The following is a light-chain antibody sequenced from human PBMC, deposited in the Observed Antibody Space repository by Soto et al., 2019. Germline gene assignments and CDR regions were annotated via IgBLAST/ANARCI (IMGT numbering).Light chain of an antibody. V-gene: IGLV2-14*01. CDR3: SSYTSISLVV. J-gene: IGLJ2*01. Sequence: QSALTQRASVSGSPGQSITISCTGTSSDVGGYNDVSWYQQHPANAPKLMICDVSNRPSGVSNRFSGSKSGNTASLTISVLQDEDEADYYCSSYTSISLVVFGEGTKVTVL. CDR2: DVS. CDR1: SSDVGGYND.